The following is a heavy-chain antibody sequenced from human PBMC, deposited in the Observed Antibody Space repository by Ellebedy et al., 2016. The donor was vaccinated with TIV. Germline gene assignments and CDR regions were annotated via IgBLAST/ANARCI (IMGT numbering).Heavy chain of an antibody. D-gene: IGHD2-2*01. CDR3: ARDLGIVVAPAALYGWFDP. J-gene: IGHJ5*02. V-gene: IGHV3-33*01. Sequence: GGSLRLSXAASGFTFSSYGMHWVRQAPGKGLEWVAVIWYDGSNKYYADSVKGRFTISRDNSKNTLYLQMNSLRAEDTAVYYCARDLGIVVAPAALYGWFDPWGQGTLVTVSS. CDR1: GFTFSSYG. CDR2: IWYDGSNK.